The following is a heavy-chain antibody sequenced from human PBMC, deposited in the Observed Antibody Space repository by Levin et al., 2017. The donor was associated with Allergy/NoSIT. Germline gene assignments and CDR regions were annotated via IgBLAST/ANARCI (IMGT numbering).Heavy chain of an antibody. CDR3: AREKDCRITRCFNAFEI. J-gene: IGHJ3*02. Sequence: LSLTCAASGFTFSSSAMHWVRQAPGKGLQWVAVISDDGRSQLYADSVKGRFTISRDNSKSTLYLQMNSLRPEDTAMFYCAREKDCRITRCFNAFEIWGQGTMVTVSS. D-gene: IGHD2-21*01. CDR2: ISDDGRSQ. V-gene: IGHV3-30-3*01. CDR1: GFTFSSSA.